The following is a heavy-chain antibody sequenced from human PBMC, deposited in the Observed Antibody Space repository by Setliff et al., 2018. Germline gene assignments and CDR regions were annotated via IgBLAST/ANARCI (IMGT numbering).Heavy chain of an antibody. CDR1: GATFSSYG. D-gene: IGHD3-22*01. CDR2: TIPMFGTT. CDR3: VREGVDSRLSTDYRYYMDV. Sequence: SVKVSCKASGATFSSYGISWVRQAPGQGLEWMGGTIPMFGTTEYAQKFQGRLTIITDESTNTAFMQLSSLRSDDTAVCYCVREGVDSRLSTDYRYYMDVWGKGTTVTVSS. J-gene: IGHJ6*03. V-gene: IGHV1-69*05.